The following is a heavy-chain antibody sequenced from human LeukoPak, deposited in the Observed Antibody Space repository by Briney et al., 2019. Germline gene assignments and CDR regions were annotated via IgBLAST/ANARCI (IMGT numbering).Heavy chain of an antibody. CDR1: GDSVGSSVSGNSR. CDR2: IYRSGGT. Sequence: SETLSLTCAVSGDSVGSSVSGNSRWNWVRQTPGKGLEWIGEIYRSGGTHYNPALRRRVTMSLDRSKNHLSLNVRSVTAADTAVCYCVRDFDDGNYALRYWGQGTLVTVSS. V-gene: IGHV4-4*02. D-gene: IGHD4-17*01. J-gene: IGHJ4*02. CDR3: VRDFDDGNYALRY.